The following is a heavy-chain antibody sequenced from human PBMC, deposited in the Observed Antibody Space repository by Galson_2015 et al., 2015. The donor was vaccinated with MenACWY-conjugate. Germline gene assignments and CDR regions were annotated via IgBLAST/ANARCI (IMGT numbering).Heavy chain of an antibody. CDR3: ARLPRGINLILEDS. Sequence: VTLSLTCTVSGGSLSSPYWSWLRQPPGRGLEWIAYIRDSGSLTDNPSLESRVTMSADKSNKQFSLIQNSVSAAETAVYYCARLPRGINLILEDSWGQGILVTVSS. CDR2: IRDSGSL. V-gene: IGHV4-59*08. CDR1: GGSLSSPY. J-gene: IGHJ4*02. D-gene: IGHD3-16*01.